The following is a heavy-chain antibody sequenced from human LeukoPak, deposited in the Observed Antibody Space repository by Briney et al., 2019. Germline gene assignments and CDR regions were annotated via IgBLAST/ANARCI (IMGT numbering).Heavy chain of an antibody. CDR1: GGSFSSYY. D-gene: IGHD4-17*01. V-gene: IGHV4-59*01. J-gene: IGHJ6*04. CDR2: IYYSGST. CDR3: ARDLYGDYPRGYYGMDV. Sequence: SETLSLTCTVSGGSFSSYYWSWIRQPPGKGLEWIGYIYYSGSTNYNPSLKSRVTISVDTSKNQFSLKLSSVTAADTAVYYCARDLYGDYPRGYYGMDVWGKGTTVTVSS.